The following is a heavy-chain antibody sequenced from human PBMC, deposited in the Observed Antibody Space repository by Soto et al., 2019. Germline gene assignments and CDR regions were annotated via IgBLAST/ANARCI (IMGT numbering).Heavy chain of an antibody. CDR2: INPNSGAT. J-gene: IGHJ5*02. V-gene: IGHV1-2*02. CDR1: GYTFTGYF. CDR3: ARGGGTTLAPLP. D-gene: IGHD3-16*01. Sequence: ASVKVSCKASGYTFTGYFMHWLRQAPGEGLEWMGWINPNSGATKYAPKFQGRVTMTRDTSNRTAYLELSRLTSDDTAIYYCARGGGTTLAPLPWGQGTPVTVS.